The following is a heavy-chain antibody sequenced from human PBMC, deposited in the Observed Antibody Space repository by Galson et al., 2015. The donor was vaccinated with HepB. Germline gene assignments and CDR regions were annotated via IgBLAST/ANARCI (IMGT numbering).Heavy chain of an antibody. D-gene: IGHD3-22*01. V-gene: IGHV3-30*18. Sequence: SLRLSCAASGFTFSSYGMHWVRQAPGKGLEWVAVISYDGSNKYYADSVKGRFTISRDNSKNTLYLQMNSLRAEDTAVYYCAKAHDSSGYRSYYGMDVWGQGTTVTVSS. J-gene: IGHJ6*02. CDR3: AKAHDSSGYRSYYGMDV. CDR2: ISYDGSNK. CDR1: GFTFSSYG.